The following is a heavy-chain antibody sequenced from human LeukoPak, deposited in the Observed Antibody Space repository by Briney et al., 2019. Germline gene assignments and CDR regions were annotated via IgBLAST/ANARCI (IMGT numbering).Heavy chain of an antibody. CDR2: IYYSGST. CDR3: AREGRDGYKFDY. Sequence: SETLSLTCTVSGGSISSYYWSWIRQSPGKGLEWIGYIYYSGSTNYSPSLKSRVTISVDSSKNQFSLKLSSVTAADTAVYYCAREGRDGYKFDYWGQGTLVTVS. V-gene: IGHV4-59*01. J-gene: IGHJ4*02. CDR1: GGSISSYY. D-gene: IGHD5-24*01.